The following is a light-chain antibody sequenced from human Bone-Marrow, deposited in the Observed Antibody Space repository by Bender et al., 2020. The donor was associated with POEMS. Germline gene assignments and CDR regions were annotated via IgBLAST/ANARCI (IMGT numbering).Light chain of an antibody. CDR3: CSYADNSVWV. J-gene: IGLJ3*02. V-gene: IGLV2-8*01. CDR1: SSDVGSHNY. Sequence: QSALTQPPSASGSPGQSVTVSCTGTSSDVGSHNYVSWYQQHPGKAPKLMIYEVSKRPSGVPDRFSGSKSGNTASLTVSGLQAEDEADFYCCSYADNSVWVFGGGTKLTVL. CDR2: EVS.